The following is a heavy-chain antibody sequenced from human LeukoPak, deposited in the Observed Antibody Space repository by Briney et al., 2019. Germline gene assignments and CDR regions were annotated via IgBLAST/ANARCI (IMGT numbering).Heavy chain of an antibody. CDR1: GLTFSSYA. CDR3: ARVPWLTRVWGVPDY. Sequence: GGSLRLSCAASGLTFSSYAMHWVRQAPGKGLEWVAVISYDGSNKYYADSVKGRFTISRDNSKNTLYLQMNSLRAEDTAVYYCARVPWLTRVWGVPDYWGQGTLVTVSS. D-gene: IGHD6-19*01. V-gene: IGHV3-30*04. CDR2: ISYDGSNK. J-gene: IGHJ4*02.